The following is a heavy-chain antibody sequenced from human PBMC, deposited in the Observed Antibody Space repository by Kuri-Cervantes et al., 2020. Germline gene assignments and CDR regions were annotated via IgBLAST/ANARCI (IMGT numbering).Heavy chain of an antibody. Sequence: LSLTCAASGFTFSSYAMHWVRQAPGKGLEWVAVISYDGSNKYYADSVKGRFTISRDNSKNTLYLQMNSLRAEDTAVYYCARDQTSGYSYYYYYGMDVWGQGTTVTVSS. V-gene: IGHV3-30-3*01. D-gene: IGHD3-22*01. CDR3: ARDQTSGYSYYYYYGMDV. CDR1: GFTFSSYA. CDR2: ISYDGSNK. J-gene: IGHJ6*02.